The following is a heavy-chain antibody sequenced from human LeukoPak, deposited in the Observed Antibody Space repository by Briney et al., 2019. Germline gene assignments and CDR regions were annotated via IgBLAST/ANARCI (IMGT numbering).Heavy chain of an antibody. CDR3: ARQVATASSHDFGH. CDR2: INTYTRNP. D-gene: IGHD2-21*02. CDR1: GYTFTTYV. V-gene: IGHV7-4-1*02. J-gene: IGHJ4*01. Sequence: ASVKVSCKASGYTFTTYVLNWVRQAPGQGFEWMGFINTYTRNPTYAQGFTGRFVFSLDTSVSTAYLQISNLKAEDTAVYYCARQVATASSHDFGHWGHGTLVTVSS.